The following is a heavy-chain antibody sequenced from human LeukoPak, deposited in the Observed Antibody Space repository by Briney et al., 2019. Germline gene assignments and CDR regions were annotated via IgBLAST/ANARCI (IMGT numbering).Heavy chain of an antibody. D-gene: IGHD2-2*01. CDR1: GFTFSRSW. V-gene: IGHV3-7*04. J-gene: IGHJ4*02. CDR3: ARGRTLAVAPAALPYYFDY. Sequence: GGSLRLSCAASGFTFSRSWMSWVRQVPGKGLEWVANTKQDGDEKYYVDSVKGRFAISRDNARDSLFLQMNSLRADDTAVYYCARGRTLAVAPAALPYYFDYWGQGTLVTVSS. CDR2: TKQDGDEK.